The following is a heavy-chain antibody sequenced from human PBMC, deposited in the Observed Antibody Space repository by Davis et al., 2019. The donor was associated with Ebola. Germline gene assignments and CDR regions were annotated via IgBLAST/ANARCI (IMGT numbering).Heavy chain of an antibody. Sequence: GESLKISCAASGFTFSSYSMNWVRQAPGKGLEWVSSISSSSSYIYYADSVKGRFTISRDNAKNSLYLQMNSLRAEDTAVYYCASETCYYGSGSYSHYFDYWGQGTLVTVSS. J-gene: IGHJ4*02. D-gene: IGHD3-10*01. CDR2: ISSSSSYI. CDR3: ASETCYYGSGSYSHYFDY. CDR1: GFTFSSYS. V-gene: IGHV3-21*01.